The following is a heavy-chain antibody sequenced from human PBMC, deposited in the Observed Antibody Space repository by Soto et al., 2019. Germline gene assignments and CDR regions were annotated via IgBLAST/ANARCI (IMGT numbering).Heavy chain of an antibody. V-gene: IGHV5-10-1*01. Sequence: GESLKVSCKGSGYSFTSYWISWVSKMPGKGLEWMGRIDPSDSYTNYSPSFQGHVTISADKSISTAYLQWSSLKASDTAMYYCARLLLSRVDFDPWGQGTLVTVSS. J-gene: IGHJ5*02. CDR1: GYSFTSYW. CDR2: IDPSDSYT. D-gene: IGHD3-16*02. CDR3: ARLLLSRVDFDP.